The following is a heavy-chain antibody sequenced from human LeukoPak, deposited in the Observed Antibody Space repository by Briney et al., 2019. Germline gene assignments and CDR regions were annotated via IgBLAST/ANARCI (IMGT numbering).Heavy chain of an antibody. Sequence: GGSLRLSCTTSGFTFIDYTMHWVRQAPGEGPEWVALASSDGSDKQYAASVKGRFTISRDDSKNTLYLEMNTLKDEDTAVYYCARAHSASWYAAYWGHGTRVTVSS. CDR3: ARAHSASWYAAY. V-gene: IGHV3-30*04. CDR2: ASSDGSDK. J-gene: IGHJ4*03. D-gene: IGHD2-2*01. CDR1: GFTFIDYT.